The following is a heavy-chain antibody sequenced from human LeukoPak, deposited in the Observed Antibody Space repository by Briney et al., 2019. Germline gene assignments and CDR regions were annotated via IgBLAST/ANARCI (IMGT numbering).Heavy chain of an antibody. V-gene: IGHV3-33*06. CDR3: AKDAQRGFDYSNSLEY. J-gene: IGHJ4*02. D-gene: IGHD4-11*01. CDR1: QFRFPFSHYG. Sequence: GGSLTLSCVASQFRFPFSHYGMHWVRQAPGRGLEWVAVIWSDGSNQYYADAVKGRFTISRDNSQNTVYLQMNSLGVDDTAVYFCAKDAQRGFDYSNSLEYWGQGTLVTVSS. CDR2: IWSDGSNQ.